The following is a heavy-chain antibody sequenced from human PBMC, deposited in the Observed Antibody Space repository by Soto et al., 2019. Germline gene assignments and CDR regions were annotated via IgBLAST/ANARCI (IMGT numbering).Heavy chain of an antibody. CDR3: ARNGDPYYDFWSGSVAYYYMDV. Sequence: SETLSLTCTVSGGSISSYYWSWIRQPPGKGLEWIGYIYYRGSTNYNPSHKSQVTISVDTSKIQFSLKLSSVTAADTAVYYCARNGDPYYDFWSGSVAYYYMDVWGKGTTVTVSS. J-gene: IGHJ6*03. CDR2: IYYRGST. V-gene: IGHV4-59*01. CDR1: GGSISSYY. D-gene: IGHD3-3*01.